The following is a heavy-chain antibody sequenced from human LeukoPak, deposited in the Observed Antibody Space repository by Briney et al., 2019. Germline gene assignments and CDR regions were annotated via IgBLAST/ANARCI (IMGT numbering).Heavy chain of an antibody. J-gene: IGHJ4*02. D-gene: IGHD1-26*01. V-gene: IGHV5-10-1*01. Sequence: GESLKISCKGSGDSFTNYWINWVRQMPGKGLEWMGKIDPSDSYTNYSPSFQGHVTISADKSISTAYLQWSSLKASDTAMYYCATFEIVGATTFLDYWGQGTLVTVSS. CDR2: IDPSDSYT. CDR1: GDSFTNYW. CDR3: ATFEIVGATTFLDY.